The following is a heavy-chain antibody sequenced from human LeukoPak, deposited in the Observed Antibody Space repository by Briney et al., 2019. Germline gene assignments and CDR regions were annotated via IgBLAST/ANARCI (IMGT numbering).Heavy chain of an antibody. CDR3: ARGIAVAGNSIDY. V-gene: IGHV3-48*03. CDR2: ISSSGSAV. J-gene: IGHJ4*02. D-gene: IGHD6-19*01. CDR1: GFTFSSYE. Sequence: PGGSLRLSCAASGFTFSSYEMNWVRQAPEKGLEWISYISSSGSAVYYTDSVKGRFTISRDNAKNSLYLQMNSLRAEDTAVYYCARGIAVAGNSIDYWGQGTLVTVSS.